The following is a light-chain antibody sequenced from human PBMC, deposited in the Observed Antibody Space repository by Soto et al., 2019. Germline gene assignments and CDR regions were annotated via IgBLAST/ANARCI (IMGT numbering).Light chain of an antibody. Sequence: QSVLTQPPSVSGAPGQRVTISWTGSSPNIGADYDVHWYQQLPGTAPKLLIYGNSNRPSGVPDRFSGSKSGTSASLAITGLQAEDEADYYCQSYDRSLSGSVFGTGTKLTVL. CDR3: QSYDRSLSGSV. J-gene: IGLJ1*01. CDR2: GNS. V-gene: IGLV1-40*01. CDR1: SPNIGADYD.